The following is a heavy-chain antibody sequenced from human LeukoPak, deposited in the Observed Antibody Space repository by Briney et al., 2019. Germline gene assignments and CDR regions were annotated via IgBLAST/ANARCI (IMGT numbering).Heavy chain of an antibody. J-gene: IGHJ4*02. CDR3: AKQLTIRNTFDY. CDR2: ISGSGGST. V-gene: IGHV3-23*01. D-gene: IGHD3-9*01. CDR1: GFTFSDYY. Sequence: GGSLRLSCAASGFTFSDYYMSWVRQAPGKGLEWVSAISGSGGSTYYADSVKGRFTISRDNSKNTLYLQMNSLRAEDTAVYYCAKQLTIRNTFDYWGQGTLVTVSS.